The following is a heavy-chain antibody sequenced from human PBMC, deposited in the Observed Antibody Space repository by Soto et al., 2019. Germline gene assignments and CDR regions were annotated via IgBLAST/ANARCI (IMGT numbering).Heavy chain of an antibody. J-gene: IGHJ3*02. V-gene: IGHV4-39*01. Sequence: QLQLQESGPGLVKPSETLSLTCTVSGGSISSSSYYWGWIRQPPGKGLEWIGSIYYSGSTYYNPSLTSRVTISVDTSKNQFSLKLSSVTAADTAVYYCARRVGYGDYARDAFDIWGQGTMVTVSS. D-gene: IGHD4-17*01. CDR3: ARRVGYGDYARDAFDI. CDR2: IYYSGST. CDR1: GGSISSSSYY.